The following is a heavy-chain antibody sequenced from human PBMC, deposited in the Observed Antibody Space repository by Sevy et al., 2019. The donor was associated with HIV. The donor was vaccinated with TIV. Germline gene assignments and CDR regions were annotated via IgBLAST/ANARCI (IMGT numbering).Heavy chain of an antibody. CDR2: ISYDGSNK. Sequence: GGSLRLSCAASGFTFSSYAMHWVRQAPGKGLEWVAVISYDGSNKYYADSVKGRFPISRDNSKNTLYLQMNSLRAEDTAVYYCAGERSNTYYYDSSGYSDAFDIWGQGTMVTVSS. V-gene: IGHV3-30-3*01. CDR1: GFTFSSYA. CDR3: AGERSNTYYYDSSGYSDAFDI. D-gene: IGHD3-22*01. J-gene: IGHJ3*02.